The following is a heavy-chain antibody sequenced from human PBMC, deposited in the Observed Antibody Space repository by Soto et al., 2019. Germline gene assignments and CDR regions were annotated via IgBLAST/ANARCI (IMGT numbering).Heavy chain of an antibody. D-gene: IGHD6-13*01. CDR1: GFTFNNYG. CDR2: IWNDGNGY. CDR3: ARQQIPLPTRGAASARGAMDV. Sequence: QVQLVESGGGVVQPGRSLRLSCAASGFTFNNYGMHWVRQAPGKGLEWVAVIWNDGNGYYYANSVKGRFTISRDNSKNSLYLRMSSLSAEDTAVYYCARQQIPLPTRGAASARGAMDVWGHGTTVTVSS. J-gene: IGHJ6*02. V-gene: IGHV3-33*01.